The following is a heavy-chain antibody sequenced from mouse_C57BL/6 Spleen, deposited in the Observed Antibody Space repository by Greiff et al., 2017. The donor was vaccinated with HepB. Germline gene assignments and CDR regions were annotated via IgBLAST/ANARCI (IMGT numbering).Heavy chain of an antibody. CDR3: TREDDGYPFAY. D-gene: IGHD2-3*01. V-gene: IGHV5-9-1*02. Sequence: EVQVVESGEGLVKPGGPLKLSCAASGFTFSSYAMSWVRQTPEKRLEWVAYISSGGDYIYYADTVKGRFTISRDNARNTLYLQMSSLKSEDTAMYYCTREDDGYPFAYWGQGTLVTVSA. J-gene: IGHJ3*01. CDR2: ISSGGDYI. CDR1: GFTFSSYA.